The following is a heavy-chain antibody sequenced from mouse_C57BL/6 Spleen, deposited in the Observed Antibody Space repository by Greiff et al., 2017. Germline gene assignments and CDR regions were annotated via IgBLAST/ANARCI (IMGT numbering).Heavy chain of an antibody. CDR3: ARGTVGEGNL. CDR2: IHPNSGRT. V-gene: IGHV1-64*01. Sequence: QVHVKQPGAVLVKPGASVKLSCKASGYTFTSYWMHWVKQRPGQGLEWIGMIHPNSGRTNYNEKFKSKATLTVDKSSSTAYMQLSSLTSEDSAVYYCARGTVGEGNLGGQGTTLTVSS. D-gene: IGHD1-1*01. J-gene: IGHJ2*01. CDR1: GYTFTSYW.